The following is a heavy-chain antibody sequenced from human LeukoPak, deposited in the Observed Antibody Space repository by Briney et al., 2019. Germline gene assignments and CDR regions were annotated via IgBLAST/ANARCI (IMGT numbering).Heavy chain of an antibody. CDR1: GFTFNNYW. D-gene: IGHD6-19*01. V-gene: IGHV3-7*01. CDR2: ITPDGSDR. J-gene: IGHJ4*02. CDR3: VPGGLAVSGIDY. Sequence: GGSLRLSCAVSGFTFNNYWMSWVRQAPGKGLEWVANITPDGSDRYYVDSLKGRVTISRDNTKSSLYLQLNSLRAEDTAVYYCVPGGLAVSGIDYWGQGALVTVSS.